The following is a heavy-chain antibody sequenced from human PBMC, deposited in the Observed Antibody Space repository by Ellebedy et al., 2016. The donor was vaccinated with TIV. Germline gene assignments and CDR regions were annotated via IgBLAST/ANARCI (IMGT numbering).Heavy chain of an antibody. V-gene: IGHV3-11*04. CDR2: ISSSSSTI. CDR3: ARGVGYCSGGSCYDYFDY. Sequence: GGSLRLXXAASGFTFSDYYMNWVRQAPGKGLEWVSYISSSSSTIYYADSVKGRFTISRDNAKNSLYLQMNSLRAEDTAVYYCARGVGYCSGGSCYDYFDYWGQGTLVTVSS. J-gene: IGHJ4*02. CDR1: GFTFSDYY. D-gene: IGHD2-15*01.